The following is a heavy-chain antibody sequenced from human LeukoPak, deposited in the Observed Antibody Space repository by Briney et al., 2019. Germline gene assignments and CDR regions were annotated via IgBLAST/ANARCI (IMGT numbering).Heavy chain of an antibody. CDR3: AKDPSGSYYFDY. V-gene: IGHV3-30*18. D-gene: IGHD6-19*01. CDR1: GFTFSSFD. CDR2: ISFNGSNT. Sequence: GGSLRLSCAASGFTFSSFDMYWVRQAPGKGLEWVAVISFNGSNTYYVDSVKGRFTISRDNSKNTVFLQMNGLRHEDTAVYYCAKDPSGSYYFDYWGQGALVTVSS. J-gene: IGHJ4*02.